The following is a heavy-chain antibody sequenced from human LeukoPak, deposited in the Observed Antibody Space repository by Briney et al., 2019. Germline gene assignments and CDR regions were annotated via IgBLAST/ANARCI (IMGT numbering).Heavy chain of an antibody. CDR2: ISYDGSNK. CDR1: GFTFSSYG. CDR3: AKDFGHYYDFWSGYMGN. D-gene: IGHD3-3*01. J-gene: IGHJ4*02. Sequence: GGSLRLSCAASGFTFSSYGMHWVRQAPGKGLEWVAVISYDGSNKYYADSVKGRFTISRDNSKNTLYLQMNSLRAEDTAVYYCAKDFGHYYDFWSGYMGNWGQGTLVTVSS. V-gene: IGHV3-30*18.